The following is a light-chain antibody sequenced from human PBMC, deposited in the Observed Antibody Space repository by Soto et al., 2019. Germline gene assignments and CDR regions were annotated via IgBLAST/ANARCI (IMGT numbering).Light chain of an antibody. CDR2: KAS. CDR1: QSIDTW. J-gene: IGKJ1*01. Sequence: DIQMTQSPSTLSASVGDRITITCRASQSIDTWLAWYQQKPGKAPNLLIYKASTLQIGVPSRFSGSGSETEFTLTISGLQPDDFATYHCHQYNYYSWTFGQGTKVEIK. V-gene: IGKV1-5*03. CDR3: HQYNYYSWT.